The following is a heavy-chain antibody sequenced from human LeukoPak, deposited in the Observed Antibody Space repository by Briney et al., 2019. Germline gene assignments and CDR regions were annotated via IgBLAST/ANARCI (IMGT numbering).Heavy chain of an antibody. Sequence: PGGSLRLSCAASGFTFSNAWMSWVRQAPGKGLEWVGRIKSKTDGGTTDYAAPVKGRFTISRDDSKNTLYLQMNSLKTEDTAVYYCTTDSLLWFGEPVQRGKKWGQGTLVTVSS. CDR1: GFTFSNAW. D-gene: IGHD3-10*01. J-gene: IGHJ4*02. CDR3: TTDSLLWFGEPVQRGKK. CDR2: IKSKTDGGTT. V-gene: IGHV3-15*01.